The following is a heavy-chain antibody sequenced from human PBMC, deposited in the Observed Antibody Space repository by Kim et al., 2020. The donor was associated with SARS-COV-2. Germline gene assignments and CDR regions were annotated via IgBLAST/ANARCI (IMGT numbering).Heavy chain of an antibody. CDR3: AREVLNQIDA. J-gene: IGHJ4*02. CDR2: T. V-gene: IGHV3-11*05. Sequence: TNYADSVQGRFTISRDNAKNSLYLQMNSLRAEDTAVYYCAREVLNQIDAWGQGTLVTVSS.